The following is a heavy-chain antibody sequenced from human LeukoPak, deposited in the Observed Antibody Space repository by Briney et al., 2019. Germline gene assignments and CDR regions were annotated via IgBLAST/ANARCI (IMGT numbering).Heavy chain of an antibody. V-gene: IGHV3-23*01. CDR1: RVTFSTYP. CDR3: AKPYDSSGNYWAPVDY. J-gene: IGHJ4*02. CDR2: ISVGGDST. D-gene: IGHD3-22*01. Sequence: GGSLRLSCAASRVTFSTYPMSWVRQAPGKGLEWVSAISVGGDSTYYADSVKSRFTISRDNSKNKLYLQMNSLRAEDTAVYYCAKPYDSSGNYWAPVDYWGQGTLVTVSS.